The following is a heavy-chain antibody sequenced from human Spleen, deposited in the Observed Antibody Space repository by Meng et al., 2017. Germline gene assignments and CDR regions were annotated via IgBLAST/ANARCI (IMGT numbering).Heavy chain of an antibody. CDR2: IYHSGTT. V-gene: IGHV4-38-2*02. J-gene: IGHJ6*02. CDR1: GYSISSGYY. CDR3: ARHSQIYGMDV. D-gene: IGHD5-18*01. Sequence: SETLSLTCTVSGYSISSGYYWGWIRQPPGKGLEWIASIYHSGTTYYSPSLKSRVTISVDTSKNHFSLKLSSVTAADAAVYYCARHSQIYGMDVWGQGTTVTVSS.